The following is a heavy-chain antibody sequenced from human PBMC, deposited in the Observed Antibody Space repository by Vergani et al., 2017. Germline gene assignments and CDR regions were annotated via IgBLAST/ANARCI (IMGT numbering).Heavy chain of an antibody. V-gene: IGHV3-23*01. CDR2: ISGSGGST. Sequence: EVQLLESGGGLVQPGGSLRLSCAASGFTFSSYAMSWVRQAPGKGLEWVSAISGSGGSTYYADSVKGRFTISRDNSKKTLYLQMNSLRAEDTAVYYGAKDLCRAARLRIDAFDIWGQGTMVTVSS. CDR1: GFTFSSYA. D-gene: IGHD6-6*01. CDR3: AKDLCRAARLRIDAFDI. J-gene: IGHJ3*02.